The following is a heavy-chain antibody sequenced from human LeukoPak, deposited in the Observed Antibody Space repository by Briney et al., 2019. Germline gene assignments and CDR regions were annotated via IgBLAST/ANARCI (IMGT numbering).Heavy chain of an antibody. D-gene: IGHD1-1*01. CDR3: AKDREVPALDY. Sequence: PGRSLRLSFGASGFPFSSCGMHWVRPAPGKGLEWVAAISYDGSDKYYADSVKGRFTISRDNSKNTVYLQMNSLRADDTAVYYCAKDREVPALDYWGQGTLVTVSS. V-gene: IGHV3-30*18. CDR1: GFPFSSCG. CDR2: ISYDGSDK. J-gene: IGHJ4*02.